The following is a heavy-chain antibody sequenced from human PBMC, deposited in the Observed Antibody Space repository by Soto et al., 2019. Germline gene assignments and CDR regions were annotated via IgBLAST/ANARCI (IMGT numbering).Heavy chain of an antibody. D-gene: IGHD3-16*02. CDR3: AKALIFCRCYPDY. Sequence: GGSLRLSCAASEFTFNSDAMSWVRQAPGKGLEWVSAISGSGGSTYYADSVKGRFTLSRDNSKNTLYLQMNSLRAEDMALFYCAKALIFCRCYPDYWGQGTLVTGSS. J-gene: IGHJ4*02. CDR2: ISGSGGST. CDR1: EFTFNSDA. V-gene: IGHV3-23*01.